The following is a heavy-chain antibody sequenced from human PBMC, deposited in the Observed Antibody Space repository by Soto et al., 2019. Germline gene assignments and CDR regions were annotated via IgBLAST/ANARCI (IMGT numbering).Heavy chain of an antibody. J-gene: IGHJ4*02. CDR3: ATDPYYYASGF. V-gene: IGHV3-11*01. D-gene: IGHD3-10*01. CDR2: ISSDATLT. CDR1: GFTFSGQY. Sequence: GGSLRLSCAASGFTFSGQYMTWIRQAPGKGLEWVSKISSDATLTYYADSVKGRFTVSRDNAKKALYLQMNSLRAEDTAIYYCATDPYYYASGFWGQGTLVTVS.